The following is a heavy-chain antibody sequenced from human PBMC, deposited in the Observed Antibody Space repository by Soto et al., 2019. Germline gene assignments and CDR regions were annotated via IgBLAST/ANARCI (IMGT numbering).Heavy chain of an antibody. CDR3: ARGRPRSAEYFQH. Sequence: QVQLVQSGAEVKKPGASVKVSCEASGYTFTSYDINWVRQATGQGPEWMGWMNPYSGKTGYAQKFQGRVTMTRNTSIATAYMDLSSLRFDDTAMYYCARGRPRSAEYFQHWGQGTLVTVSS. V-gene: IGHV1-8*01. CDR2: MNPYSGKT. CDR1: GYTFTSYD. J-gene: IGHJ1*01.